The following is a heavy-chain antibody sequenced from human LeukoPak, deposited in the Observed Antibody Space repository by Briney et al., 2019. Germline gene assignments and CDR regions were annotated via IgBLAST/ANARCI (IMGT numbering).Heavy chain of an antibody. Sequence: PGRSLRLSCTASGFTFSSYGMHWVRQAPGRGLEWVAAIRYDGSIEYYADSVKGRFTISRDQSKNTLFLQVNSLRAEDTAVYYCARDSCGSPSCFDYWGQGTLVTVSS. CDR2: IRYDGSIE. CDR1: GFTFSSYG. D-gene: IGHD2-2*01. J-gene: IGHJ4*02. CDR3: ARDSCGSPSCFDY. V-gene: IGHV3-33*01.